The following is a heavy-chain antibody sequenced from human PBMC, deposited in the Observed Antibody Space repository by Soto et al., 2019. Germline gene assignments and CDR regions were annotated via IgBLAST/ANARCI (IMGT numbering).Heavy chain of an antibody. CDR2: INPNSGGT. CDR3: AREANAGRDTMVRGVIITYWFDP. D-gene: IGHD3-10*01. J-gene: IGHJ5*02. V-gene: IGHV1-2*02. Sequence: ASVKVSCKASGYTFTGYYMHWVRQAPGQGLAWMGWINPNSGGTNYAQKFQGRVTMTRDTSISTAYMELSRLRSDDTAVYYCAREANAGRDTMVRGVIITYWFDPWGQGTLVTVS. CDR1: GYTFTGYY.